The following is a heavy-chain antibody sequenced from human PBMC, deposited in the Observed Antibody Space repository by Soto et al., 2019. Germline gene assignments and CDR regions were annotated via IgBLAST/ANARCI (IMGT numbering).Heavy chain of an antibody. CDR2: INAGNGNT. Sequence: ASVKVSCKASGYTFTSYGIHWVRQAPGQRLEWMGWINAGNGNTKYSQKFQRRVTITRDTSASTAYMGLSSLRSDDTAVYYCAGDAAGSCNFNIDYWGQGTLVTVSS. J-gene: IGHJ4*02. CDR1: GYTFTSYG. V-gene: IGHV1-3*01. CDR3: AGDAAGSCNFNIDY. D-gene: IGHD2-15*01.